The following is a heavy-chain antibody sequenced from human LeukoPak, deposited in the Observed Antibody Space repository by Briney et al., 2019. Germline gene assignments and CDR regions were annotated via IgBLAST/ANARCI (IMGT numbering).Heavy chain of an antibody. V-gene: IGHV4-34*01. CDR3: ARRWYYDFWSGYYTED. CDR1: GGSFSGYY. Sequence: SETLSLTCAVYGGSFSGYYWSWIRQPPGEGLEWIGEINHSGSTNYNPSLKSRVTISVDTSKNQFSLKLSSVTAADTAVYYCARRWYYDFWSGYYTEDWGQGTLVTVSS. J-gene: IGHJ4*02. CDR2: INHSGST. D-gene: IGHD3-3*01.